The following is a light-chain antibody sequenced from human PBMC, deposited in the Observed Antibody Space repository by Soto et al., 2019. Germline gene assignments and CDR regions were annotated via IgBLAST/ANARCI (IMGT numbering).Light chain of an antibody. Sequence: DIQMTQSPSSLSASVEDRVTITCRASQSISNYLNWYQQKPGIAPKLLIYGASSLQSGVPSRVSGSGYGTDFTLTISSLQPEDFATYYCQQSYSTPRTFGGGTKVEIK. CDR2: GAS. V-gene: IGKV1-39*01. J-gene: IGKJ4*01. CDR3: QQSYSTPRT. CDR1: QSISNY.